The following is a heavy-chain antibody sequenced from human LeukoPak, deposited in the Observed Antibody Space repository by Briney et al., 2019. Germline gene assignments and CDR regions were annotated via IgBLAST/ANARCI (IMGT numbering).Heavy chain of an antibody. V-gene: IGHV3-21*01. CDR1: GFTFGSYA. J-gene: IGHJ4*02. CDR2: ISGSGGRT. CDR3: AREGLYSGSVSSDLDY. D-gene: IGHD3-10*01. Sequence: GGSLRLSCAASGFTFGSYAMNWVRQAPGKGLEWVSTISGSGGRTYYADSVKGRFTISRDNAKNSVYLQVNSLRAEDTAVYYCAREGLYSGSVSSDLDYWGQGTLVSVSS.